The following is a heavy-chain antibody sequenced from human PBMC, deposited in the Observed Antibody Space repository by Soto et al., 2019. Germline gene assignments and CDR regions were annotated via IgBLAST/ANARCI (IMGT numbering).Heavy chain of an antibody. CDR3: AKSSKSGRPGLQLLYPAY. V-gene: IGHV4-30-4*01. CDR2: IYYSGST. J-gene: IGHJ4*02. Sequence: PSETLSLTCTVSGGSISSGDYYWSWIRQPPGKGLEWIGYIYYSGSTFYNPSLKNRVTISLDTSKIQFSLKLSSVTAADTAVYYCAKSSKSGRPGLQLLYPAYWGQGTLVTVSS. D-gene: IGHD2-2*02. CDR1: GGSISSGDYY.